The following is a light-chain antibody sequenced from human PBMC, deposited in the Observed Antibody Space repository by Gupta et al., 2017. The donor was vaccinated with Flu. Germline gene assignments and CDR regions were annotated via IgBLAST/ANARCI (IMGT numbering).Light chain of an antibody. V-gene: IGLV1-51*01. CDR3: GTWDSSLSAAV. J-gene: IGLJ3*02. CDR1: TSNIGNNS. CDR2: DNS. Sequence: QSVLTQPPSVSPAPGQEVSISCSGSTSNIGNNSVSWYQQVPGTAPKLLIFDNSQRPSGMPDRCSGSKSGTSATLGVTGLQTGDEADYYCGTWDSSLSAAVFGGGTKLTVL.